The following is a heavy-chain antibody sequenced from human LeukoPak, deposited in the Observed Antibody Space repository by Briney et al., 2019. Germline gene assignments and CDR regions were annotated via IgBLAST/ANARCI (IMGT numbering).Heavy chain of an antibody. CDR3: ARIRDCSSTSCYTSRGHYMDV. D-gene: IGHD2-2*02. CDR2: IYNSGST. Sequence: SETLSLTCSVSGDSISIYYWSWIRQPPGKGLEWIGYIYNSGSTNYNPSLKSRVTISVDTSKNQFSLKLSSVTAADTAVYYCARIRDCSSTSCYTSRGHYMDVWGKGTTVTVSS. J-gene: IGHJ6*03. CDR1: GDSISIYY. V-gene: IGHV4-4*08.